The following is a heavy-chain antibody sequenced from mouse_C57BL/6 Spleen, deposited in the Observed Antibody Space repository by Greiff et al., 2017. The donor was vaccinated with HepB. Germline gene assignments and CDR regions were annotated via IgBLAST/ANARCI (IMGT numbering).Heavy chain of an antibody. CDR3: ARKITPVVATDFDY. V-gene: IGHV1-61*01. J-gene: IGHJ2*01. Sequence: VQLQQPGAELVRPGSSVKLSCKASGYTFTSYWMDWVKQRPGQGLEWIGNIYPSDSETHYNQKFKDKATLTVDKSSSTAYMQLSSLTSEDSAVYYWARKITPVVATDFDYWGQGPPLPVSS. D-gene: IGHD1-1*01. CDR2: IYPSDSET. CDR1: GYTFTSYW.